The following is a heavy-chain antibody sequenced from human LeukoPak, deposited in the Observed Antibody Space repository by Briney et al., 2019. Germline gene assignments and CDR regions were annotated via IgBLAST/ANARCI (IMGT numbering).Heavy chain of an antibody. CDR1: GGSISSGGYS. CDR2: IYHSGST. Sequence: SETLSLTCAVSGGSISSGGYSWSWIRQPPGKGLEWIGYIYHSGSTYYNPSLKSRVTISVDTSKNQFSLKLSSVTAADTAVYYCARGGCSGGSCYSADYWGQGTLVTVSS. D-gene: IGHD2-15*01. CDR3: ARGGCSGGSCYSADY. J-gene: IGHJ4*02. V-gene: IGHV4-30-2*05.